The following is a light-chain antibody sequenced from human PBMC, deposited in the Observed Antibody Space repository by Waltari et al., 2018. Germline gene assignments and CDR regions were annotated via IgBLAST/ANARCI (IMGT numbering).Light chain of an antibody. J-gene: IGKJ2*01. CDR2: VAS. CDR1: QSISDH. V-gene: IGKV1-39*01. CDR3: QQSFRTPYT. Sequence: DIQITQSPSSLSLSLGDRVTITCRASQSISDHLNWYKQKPGEDPKLLIYVASNLESGFPSRFSGSGSGTDFTLTINSLQPGDFATYYCQQSFRTPYTFGQGTKLEVK.